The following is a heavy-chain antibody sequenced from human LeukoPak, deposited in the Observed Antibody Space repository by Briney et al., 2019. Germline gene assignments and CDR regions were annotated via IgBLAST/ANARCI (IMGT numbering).Heavy chain of an antibody. CDR2: VYFDGSNK. D-gene: IGHD3-22*01. Sequence: PGGSLRLSCAASGFTFSNYGVHWVRQAPGKGLEWVAVVYFDGSNKYYADSVKGRFTISRDISQNTLYLQMNSLSAEDTAVYYCARDRSDVSSWYAGSHWGQGTLVTVSS. J-gene: IGHJ4*02. V-gene: IGHV3-33*01. CDR3: ARDRSDVSSWYAGSH. CDR1: GFTFSNYG.